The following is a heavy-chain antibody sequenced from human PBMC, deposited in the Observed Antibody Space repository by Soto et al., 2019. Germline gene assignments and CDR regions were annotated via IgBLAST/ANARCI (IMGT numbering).Heavy chain of an antibody. V-gene: IGHV3-74*01. CDR3: ARVYCSGGSSYHLDS. CDR2: INSDGSST. D-gene: IGHD2-15*01. Sequence: PGGSLRLSCAASGFTFSSYWMHWVRQAPGKGLVWVSRINSDGSSTSYADSVKGRFTISRDNAKNTLYLQMNSLRAEDTAVYYCARVYCSGGSSYHLDSWGQGTLLTVSS. J-gene: IGHJ4*02. CDR1: GFTFSSYW.